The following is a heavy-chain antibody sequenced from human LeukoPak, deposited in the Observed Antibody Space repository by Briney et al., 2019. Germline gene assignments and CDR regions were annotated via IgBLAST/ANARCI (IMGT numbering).Heavy chain of an antibody. CDR2: IYYSGST. J-gene: IGHJ4*02. CDR3: ARSHLGSYDY. V-gene: IGHV4-39*07. CDR1: GGSISSSSYY. Sequence: SETLSFTCTVSGGSISSSSYYWGWIRQPPGKGLEWIGSIYYSGSTYYNPSLKSRVTISVDTSKNQFSLKLSSVTAADTAVYYCARSHLGSYDYWGQGTLVTVSS. D-gene: IGHD1-26*01.